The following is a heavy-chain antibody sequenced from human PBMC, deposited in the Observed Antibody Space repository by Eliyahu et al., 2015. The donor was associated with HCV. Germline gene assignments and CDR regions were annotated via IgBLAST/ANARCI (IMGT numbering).Heavy chain of an antibody. CDR2: INSNGGGT. J-gene: IGHJ4*02. V-gene: IGHV1-2*06. CDR3: ARDLASFNDVWRGPPGIAY. CDR1: GYTFTAYY. D-gene: IGHD3-3*01. Sequence: QVQLVQPGADMKKPGASVKVSCKASGYTFTAYYVHWVRQAPGQELXWMGRINSNGGGTNYAQRFQGRVTMTRDTSISTVYMELTSLTYDDTAVYYCARDLASFNDVWRGPPGIAYWGQGTPVIVSS.